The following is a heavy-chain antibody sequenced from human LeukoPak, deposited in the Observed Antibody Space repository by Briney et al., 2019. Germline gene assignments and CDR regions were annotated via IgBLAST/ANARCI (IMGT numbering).Heavy chain of an antibody. CDR2: MNPNSGNT. V-gene: IGHV1-8*01. CDR1: GYTFTSYD. Sequence: ASVKVSCKASGYTFTSYDINWVRQATGQGLEWMGWMNPNSGNTGYAQKFQGRVTMTRNTSISTAYMELSSLRSEDTAVYYCARGPGRRLRYFGWFLNWFDPWGQGTLVTVSS. D-gene: IGHD3-9*01. CDR3: ARGPGRRLRYFGWFLNWFDP. J-gene: IGHJ5*02.